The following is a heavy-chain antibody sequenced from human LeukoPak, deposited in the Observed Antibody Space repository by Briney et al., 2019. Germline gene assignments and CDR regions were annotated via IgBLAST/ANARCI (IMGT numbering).Heavy chain of an antibody. D-gene: IGHD1-26*01. J-gene: IGHJ4*02. Sequence: GGSLRLSCAASGFTFSSYAMHWVRQAPGKGLEWVAVISYDGSNKYYADSVKGRFTISRDNSKNTLYLQMNSLRAEDTAVYYCARNSPGIVGASDYWGQGTLVTVSS. CDR2: ISYDGSNK. V-gene: IGHV3-30-3*01. CDR1: GFTFSSYA. CDR3: ARNSPGIVGASDY.